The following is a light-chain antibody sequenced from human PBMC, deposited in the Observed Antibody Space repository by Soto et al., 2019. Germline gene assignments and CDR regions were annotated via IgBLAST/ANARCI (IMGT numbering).Light chain of an antibody. CDR3: QQSYRSPMT. CDR2: AAS. J-gene: IGKJ1*01. Sequence: DIQMTQSPSSLSASVGDRVTLTCRASQSISGYLNWYQQKPGKAPNLLVSAASSLQSGVPSRFSGSGSGTNFTLTISSLHPEDFATYYCQQSYRSPMTFGQGTKVDIK. V-gene: IGKV1-39*01. CDR1: QSISGY.